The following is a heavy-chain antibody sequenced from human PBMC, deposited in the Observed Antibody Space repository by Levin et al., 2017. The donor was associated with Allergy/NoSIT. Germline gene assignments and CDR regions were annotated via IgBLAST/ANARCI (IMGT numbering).Heavy chain of an antibody. J-gene: IGHJ4*02. Sequence: GGSLRLSCAASGFTFDDYTMHWVRQAPGKGLEWVSLITWDAGSTFYADSVEGRFTISRDNSKNFLYLQMNSLTTEDTALYFCATEKDRPFHEWGQGTLVTVSS. CDR3: ATEKDRPFHE. V-gene: IGHV3-43*01. CDR1: GFTFDDYT. D-gene: IGHD6-6*01. CDR2: ITWDAGST.